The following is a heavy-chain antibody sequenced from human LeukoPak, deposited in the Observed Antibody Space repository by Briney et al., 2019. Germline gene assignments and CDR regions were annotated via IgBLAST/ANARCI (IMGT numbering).Heavy chain of an antibody. J-gene: IGHJ4*02. CDR1: GDSISSGTHF. CDR2: IYYSGTT. D-gene: IGHD4/OR15-4a*01. CDR3: ATQVRPRAPIDY. V-gene: IGHV4-39*01. Sequence: SETLSLTCTVSGDSISSGTHFWGWIRQPPGKGLEWIGTIYYSGTTYYNPSLKSRVTISVDTSNNQFSLKLSSVTAADTAVYYCATQVRPRAPIDYWGQGTLVTVSS.